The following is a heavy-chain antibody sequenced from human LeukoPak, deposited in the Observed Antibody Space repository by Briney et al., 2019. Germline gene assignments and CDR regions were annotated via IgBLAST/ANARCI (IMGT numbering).Heavy chain of an antibody. D-gene: IGHD4-17*01. CDR1: GLTFSNYA. CDR3: SKDPDGDYVGAFDM. Sequence: GGSLRLSCTASGLTFSNYATTWVRQAPGKGLEWVSSIAGSGRGTYYPDSVKGRFSVSRDNSQNTVFLHMNSLRADDTALYYCSKDPDGDYVGAFDMWGPGTMVTVSS. V-gene: IGHV3-23*01. CDR2: IAGSGRGT. J-gene: IGHJ3*02.